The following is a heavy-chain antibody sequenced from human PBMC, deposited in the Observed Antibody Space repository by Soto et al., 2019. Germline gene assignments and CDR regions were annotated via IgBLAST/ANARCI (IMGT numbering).Heavy chain of an antibody. D-gene: IGHD3-10*01. J-gene: IGHJ2*01. CDR2: IHYDGSNT. Sequence: EVQLVESGGKLVQPGGSLTLSCAASGFTFKNHWMHWVRQAPGKGLVWVSRIHYDGSNTRYADSVNGRFTISRDNAKNTLYLHLSSLKVDDTAVYYCARAWYKFSSGSARGGHWYFDLWGRGTLVTVSS. CDR3: ARAWYKFSSGSARGGHWYFDL. V-gene: IGHV3-74*01. CDR1: GFTFKNHW.